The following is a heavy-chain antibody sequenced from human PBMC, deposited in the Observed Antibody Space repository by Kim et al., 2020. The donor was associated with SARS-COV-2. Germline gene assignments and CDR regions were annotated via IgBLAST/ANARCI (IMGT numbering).Heavy chain of an antibody. CDR1: GGSISSSSYY. J-gene: IGHJ6*02. CDR3: ARNVVVPAAMRGYYYYYGMDV. D-gene: IGHD2-2*01. CDR2: IYYSGST. Sequence: SETLSLTCTVSGGSISSSSYYWGWIRQPPGKGLEWIGSIYYSGSTYYNPSLKSRVTISVDTSKNQFSLKLSSVTAADTAVYYCARNVVVPAAMRGYYYYYGMDVWGQGTTVTVSS. V-gene: IGHV4-39*01.